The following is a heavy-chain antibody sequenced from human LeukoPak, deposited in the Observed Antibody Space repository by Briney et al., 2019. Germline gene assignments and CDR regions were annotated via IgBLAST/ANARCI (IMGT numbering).Heavy chain of an antibody. CDR2: IYHSGST. J-gene: IGHJ6*03. CDR3: ARRDYMDV. V-gene: IGHV4-38-2*01. Sequence: PSETLSLTCAVSGYSISSGYYWGWIQQPPGKGLEWIGSIYHSGSTYYNPSLKSRVTISVDTSKNQFSLKLSSVTAADTAVYYCARRDYMDVWGKGTTVTVSS. CDR1: GYSISSGYY.